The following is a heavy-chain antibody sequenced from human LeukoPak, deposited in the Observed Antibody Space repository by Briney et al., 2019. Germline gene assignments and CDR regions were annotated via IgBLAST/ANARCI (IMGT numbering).Heavy chain of an antibody. CDR2: INSDGSST. J-gene: IGHJ4*02. Sequence: GGSLRLSCAASGFTFSSYWMHWVRQAPGKGLVWVSRINSDGSSTSYADSLKGRFTISGDNAKNTLYLQMNSLRVEDTAVYYCARVAGYSGYDYGADYWGQGTLVTVSS. D-gene: IGHD5-12*01. CDR3: ARVAGYSGYDYGADY. CDR1: GFTFSSYW. V-gene: IGHV3-74*01.